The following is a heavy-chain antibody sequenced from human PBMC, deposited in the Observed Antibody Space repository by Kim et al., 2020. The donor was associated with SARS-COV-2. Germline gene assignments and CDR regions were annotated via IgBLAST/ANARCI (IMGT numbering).Heavy chain of an antibody. J-gene: IGHJ4*02. CDR3: AGISSGPTQTGTHD. CDR2: IYYSGST. D-gene: IGHD1-7*01. V-gene: IGHV4-39*01. CDR1: GGSISSSSYY. Sequence: SETLSLTCTVSGGSISSSSYYWGWIRQPPGKGLEWIGSIYYSGSTYYNPSLKSRVTISVDTSKNQFSLKLSSVTAADTAVYYCAGISSGPTQTGTHDWGQGTLVTVSS.